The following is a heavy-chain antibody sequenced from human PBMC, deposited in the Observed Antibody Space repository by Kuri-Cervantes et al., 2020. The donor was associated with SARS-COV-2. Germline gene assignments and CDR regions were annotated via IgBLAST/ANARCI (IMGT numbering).Heavy chain of an antibody. CDR3: ARDLADYYDSSGYYLDY. CDR2: IKQDGSEK. CDR1: GFTFSDYY. J-gene: IGHJ4*02. Sequence: GESLKISCAASGFTFSDYYMSWVRQAPGKGLEWVANIKQDGSEKYYVDSVKGRFTISRDNAKNSLYLQMNSLRAEDTAVYYCARDLADYYDSSGYYLDYWGQGTLVTVSS. V-gene: IGHV3-7*01. D-gene: IGHD3-22*01.